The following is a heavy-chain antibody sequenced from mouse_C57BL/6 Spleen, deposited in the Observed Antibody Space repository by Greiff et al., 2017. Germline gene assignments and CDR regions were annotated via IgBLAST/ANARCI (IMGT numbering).Heavy chain of an antibody. CDR3: ARQDSSGLDY. CDR2: ISSGGGYT. V-gene: IGHV5-6*01. D-gene: IGHD3-2*02. J-gene: IGHJ2*01. Sequence: DVQLVESGGDLVKPGGSLKLSCAASGFTFSSYGMSWVRQTPDKRLEWVATISSGGGYTYYPDSVKGRFTISRDNAKNTLYLQMSSLKSDDTTMYYCARQDSSGLDYWGQGTTLTVSS. CDR1: GFTFSSYG.